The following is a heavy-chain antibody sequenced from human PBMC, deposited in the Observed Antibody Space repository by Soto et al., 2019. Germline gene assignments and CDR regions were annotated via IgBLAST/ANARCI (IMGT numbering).Heavy chain of an antibody. CDR2: ISYDGSNK. J-gene: IGHJ4*02. CDR3: AKDRAAAGKNSNYYFDY. D-gene: IGHD6-13*01. V-gene: IGHV3-30*18. Sequence: GGSLRLSCAASGFTFSSYAMSWVRQAPGKGLEWVAVISYDGSNKYYADSVKGRFTISRDNSKNTLYLQMNSLRAEDTAVYYCAKDRAAAGKNSNYYFDYWGQGTLVTVSS. CDR1: GFTFSSYA.